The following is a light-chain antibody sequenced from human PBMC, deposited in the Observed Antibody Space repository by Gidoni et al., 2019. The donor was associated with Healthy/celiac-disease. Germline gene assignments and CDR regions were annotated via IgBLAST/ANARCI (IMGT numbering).Light chain of an antibody. CDR3: QQYGRAPPRYT. CDR2: GAS. Sequence: EIVLTQTPGTLSSSPAESATLSCRASQSVSSSYLACYQQKPGQAPRLLIYGASSGATGLPDRFSGSGSGTDFTLTISRLEPEEVAVYYCQQYGRAPPRYTFGQGTKLEIK. V-gene: IGKV3-20*01. CDR1: QSVSSSY. J-gene: IGKJ2*01.